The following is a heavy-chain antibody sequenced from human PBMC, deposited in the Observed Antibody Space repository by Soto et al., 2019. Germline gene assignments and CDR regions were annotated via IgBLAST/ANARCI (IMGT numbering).Heavy chain of an antibody. CDR1: GFTFSSYS. CDR3: ARGGSDYGMDV. Sequence: EVQLVESGGGLVQPGGSLRLSCAASGFTFSSYSMNWVRQAPGKGLEWVSYISSSSSTIYYADSVKGRFTISRDNAKNSLYLQMNSLRAEDTAVYYCARGGSDYGMDVWGQGTTVTVSS. D-gene: IGHD2-15*01. J-gene: IGHJ6*02. V-gene: IGHV3-48*01. CDR2: ISSSSSTI.